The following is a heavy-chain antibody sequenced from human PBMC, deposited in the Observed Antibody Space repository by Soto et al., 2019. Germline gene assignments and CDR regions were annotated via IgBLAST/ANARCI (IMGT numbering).Heavy chain of an antibody. J-gene: IGHJ4*02. Sequence: EVQLVESWGGWVQPGGSLRLSCATSGFTFSKYCVHWFRQAAGEGLVWVSRINGDGTHRDYAESVRGRFSISRDFAQSTVFLQMHSLKAVDTAVYYCARVVVGEGAFWAQGIKVSASS. CDR2: INGDGTHR. CDR3: ARVVVGEGAF. D-gene: IGHD3-16*01. CDR1: GFTFSKYC. V-gene: IGHV3-74*01.